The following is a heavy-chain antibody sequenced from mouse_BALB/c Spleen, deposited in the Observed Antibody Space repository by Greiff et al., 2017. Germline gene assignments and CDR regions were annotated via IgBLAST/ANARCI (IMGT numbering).Heavy chain of an antibody. V-gene: IGHV10-1*02. CDR1: GFTFNTYA. Sequence: EVNVVESGGGLVQPKGSLKLSCAASGFTFNTYAMNWVRQAPGKGLEWVARIRSKSNNYATYYADSVKDRFTISRDDSQSMLYLQMNNLKTEDTAMYYCVRATMITPYYFDYWGQGTTLTVSS. CDR2: IRSKSNNYAT. CDR3: VRATMITPYYFDY. D-gene: IGHD2-4*01. J-gene: IGHJ2*01.